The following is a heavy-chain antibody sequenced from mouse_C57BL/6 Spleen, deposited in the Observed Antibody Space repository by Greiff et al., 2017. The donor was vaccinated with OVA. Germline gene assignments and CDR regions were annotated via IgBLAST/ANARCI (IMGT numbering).Heavy chain of an antibody. Sequence: EGMLVESGGDLVKPGGSLKLSCAASGFTFSSYGMSWVRQTPDKRLEWVATISSGGSYTYYPDSVKGRFTISRDNAKNTLYLQMSSLKSEDTAMYYCARQKAYWGQGTLVTVSA. V-gene: IGHV5-6*02. CDR1: GFTFSSYG. CDR2: ISSGGSYT. J-gene: IGHJ3*01. CDR3: ARQKAY.